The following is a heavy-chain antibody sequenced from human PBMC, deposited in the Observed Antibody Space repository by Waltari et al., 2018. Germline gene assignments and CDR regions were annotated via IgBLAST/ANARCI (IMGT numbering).Heavy chain of an antibody. Sequence: QVQLQESGPGLVKPSGTLSLTCAVSGGSISSSNWWSWVRQPPGKGLEWIGEIYHRGGTTHNPSLTSRLTISIDKSKTQFPLKLSSVTAADTAVYYCAKNCDSRSCFDYWGQGTLVTVSS. CDR2: IYHRGGT. CDR3: AKNCDSRSCFDY. CDR1: GGSISSSNW. J-gene: IGHJ4*02. V-gene: IGHV4-4*02. D-gene: IGHD1-26*01.